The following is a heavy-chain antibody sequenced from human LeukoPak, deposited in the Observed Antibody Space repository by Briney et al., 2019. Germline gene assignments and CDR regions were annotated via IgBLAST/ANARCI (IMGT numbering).Heavy chain of an antibody. J-gene: IGHJ4*02. V-gene: IGHV3-53*01. CDR1: GFTVSSNY. D-gene: IGHD6-13*01. Sequence: GGSLRLSCAASGFTVSSNYMSWVRQAPGKGLGWVSVIYSGGSTYYADSVKGRFTISRDNSKNTLYLQMNSLRAEDTAVYYCARDPSSYSSSEDYWGQGTLVTVSS. CDR3: ARDPSSYSSSEDY. CDR2: IYSGGST.